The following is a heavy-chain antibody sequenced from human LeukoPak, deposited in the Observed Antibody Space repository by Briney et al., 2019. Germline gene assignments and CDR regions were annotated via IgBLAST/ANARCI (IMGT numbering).Heavy chain of an antibody. Sequence: SETLSLTCTVSGGSISSSSYYWSWIRQPAGKGLEWIGRIYTSGSTNYNPSLKSRVTISVDTSKNQFSLKLSSVTAADTAVYYCARAPYYGWFGVDYWGQGTLVTVSS. V-gene: IGHV4-61*02. CDR2: IYTSGST. D-gene: IGHD3-10*01. CDR3: ARAPYYGWFGVDY. J-gene: IGHJ4*02. CDR1: GGSISSSSYY.